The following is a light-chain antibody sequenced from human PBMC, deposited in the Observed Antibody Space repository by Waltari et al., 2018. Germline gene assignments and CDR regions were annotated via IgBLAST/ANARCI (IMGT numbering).Light chain of an antibody. Sequence: DIVMTQSPDSLTVSLGERATINCKSSQSIFQSSYNKNYLAWYQQRPGQPPKLLIYWASTRVSGVPDRFAGSGSVTDFTLTISSLQAEDVAVYYCQQHYSTPYTFGQGTKLEIK. V-gene: IGKV4-1*01. CDR3: QQHYSTPYT. CDR2: WAS. J-gene: IGKJ2*01. CDR1: QSIFQSSYNKNY.